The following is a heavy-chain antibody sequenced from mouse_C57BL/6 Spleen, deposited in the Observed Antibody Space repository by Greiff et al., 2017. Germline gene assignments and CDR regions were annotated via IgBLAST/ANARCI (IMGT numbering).Heavy chain of an antibody. CDR3: ARDGDYGSHFDY. D-gene: IGHD1-1*01. V-gene: IGHV5-4*01. Sequence: EVMLVESGGGLVKPGGSLKLSCAASGFTFSSYAMSWVRQTPEKRLEWVATISDGGSYTYYPDNVKGRFTISRDNAKNNLYLQMSHLKSEDTAMYYCARDGDYGSHFDYWGQGTTLTVSS. J-gene: IGHJ2*01. CDR1: GFTFSSYA. CDR2: ISDGGSYT.